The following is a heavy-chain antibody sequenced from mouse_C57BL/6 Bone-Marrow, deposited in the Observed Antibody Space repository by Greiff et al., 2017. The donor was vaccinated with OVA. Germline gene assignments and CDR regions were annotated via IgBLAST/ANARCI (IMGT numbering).Heavy chain of an antibody. CDR2: IDPEDGET. J-gene: IGHJ1*03. D-gene: IGHD6-1*01. CDR3: ARDASPIRGYFDV. V-gene: IGHV14-2*01. Sequence: VQLKQSGAELVKPGASVKLSCTASGFNIKDYYMHWVKQRTEQGLEWIGRIDPEDGETKSAPKFQGKATITADTSSNTAYLQLSSLTSEDTAIYYCARDASPIRGYFDVWGTGTTVTVSS. CDR1: GFNIKDYY.